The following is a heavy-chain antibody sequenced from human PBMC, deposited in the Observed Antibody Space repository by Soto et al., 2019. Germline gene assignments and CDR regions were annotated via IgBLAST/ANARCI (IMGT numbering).Heavy chain of an antibody. D-gene: IGHD3-9*01. CDR3: ARDLTYYDILTGPFAPGGFDY. V-gene: IGHV3-21*01. CDR1: GFTFSSYS. CDR2: ISSSSSYI. Sequence: EVQLVESGGGLVKPGGSLRLSCAASGFTFSSYSMNWVRQAPGKGLEWVSSISSSSSYIYSADSVKGRFTISRDNAKNSLYLQMNSLRAEDTAVYYCARDLTYYDILTGPFAPGGFDYWGQGTLVTVSS. J-gene: IGHJ4*02.